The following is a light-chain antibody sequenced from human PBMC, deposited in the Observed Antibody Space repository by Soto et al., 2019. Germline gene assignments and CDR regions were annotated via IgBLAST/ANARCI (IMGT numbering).Light chain of an antibody. CDR2: DVS. V-gene: IGKV3-15*01. CDR1: QSVGSSY. J-gene: IGKJ5*01. Sequence: EIVLTQSPGPPSFSPGEGASLSCRARQSVGSSYLAWYQQKSGQSPRLLIYDVSSRATGVPSRFSGSGSGTEFTLTISSLQSEDFAVYYCQQYNEWPPFTFGQGTRLEIK. CDR3: QQYNEWPPFT.